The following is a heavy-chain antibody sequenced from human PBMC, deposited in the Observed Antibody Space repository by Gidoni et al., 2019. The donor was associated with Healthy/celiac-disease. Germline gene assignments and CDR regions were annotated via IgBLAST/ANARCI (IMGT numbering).Heavy chain of an antibody. V-gene: IGHV3-21*01. D-gene: IGHD3-3*01. CDR1: GFTFSSYS. J-gene: IGHJ3*02. CDR3: ASIRDNYDFWSGYSVFDI. Sequence: EVQLVESGGGLVKPGGSLRLSCAASGFTFSSYSMNWVRQAPGKGLEWVSSISSSSSYIYYADSVKGRFTISRDNAKNSLYLQMNSLRAEDTAVYYCASIRDNYDFWSGYSVFDIWGQGTMVTVSS. CDR2: ISSSSSYI.